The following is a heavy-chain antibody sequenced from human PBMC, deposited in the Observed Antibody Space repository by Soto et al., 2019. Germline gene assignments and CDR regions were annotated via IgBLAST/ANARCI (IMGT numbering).Heavy chain of an antibody. V-gene: IGHV1-69*02. CDR2: IIPILGIA. D-gene: IGHD6-19*01. CDR1: GGTFSSYT. Sequence: SVKVSCKASGGTFSSYTISWVRQAPGQGLEWMGRIIPILGIANYAQKFQGRVTITADKSTSTAYMELSSLRSEDTAVYYCARGGAVAGNYYYYGMDVWGQGTTVTVSS. CDR3: ARGGAVAGNYYYYGMDV. J-gene: IGHJ6*02.